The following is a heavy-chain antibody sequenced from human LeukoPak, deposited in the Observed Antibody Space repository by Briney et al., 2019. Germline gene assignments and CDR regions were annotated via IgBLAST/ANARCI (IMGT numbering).Heavy chain of an antibody. Sequence: GGTLRLSCAASGFTFSSYGMSWVRQAPGKGLEWVSYISSSSSTIYYADSVKGRFTISRDNAKNSLYLQMNSLRAEDTAVYYCARISIAVSGGFDYWGQGTLVTVSS. CDR3: ARISIAVSGGFDY. J-gene: IGHJ4*02. CDR2: ISSSSSTI. V-gene: IGHV3-48*01. D-gene: IGHD6-19*01. CDR1: GFTFSSYG.